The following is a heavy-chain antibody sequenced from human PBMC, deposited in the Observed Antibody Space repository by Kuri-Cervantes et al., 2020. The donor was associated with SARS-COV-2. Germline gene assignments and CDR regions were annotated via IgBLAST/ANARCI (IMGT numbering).Heavy chain of an antibody. CDR3: ARGSPTEGLDY. CDR1: GGTFGSNT. V-gene: IGHV1-69*13. Sequence: SSKVSCKASGGTFGSNTSSWVRHATGQGLQWMGSIIPIFRAPNYAQKFQGRVTFIADGSTSTAYMTLSSLKSDYTAVYYCARGSPTEGLDYWGQGTPVTVSS. CDR2: IIPIFRAP. J-gene: IGHJ4*02.